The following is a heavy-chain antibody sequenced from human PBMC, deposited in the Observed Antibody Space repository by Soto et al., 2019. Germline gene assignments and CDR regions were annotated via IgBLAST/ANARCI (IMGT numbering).Heavy chain of an antibody. J-gene: IGHJ4*02. D-gene: IGHD6-6*01. CDR2: ISGSGGST. V-gene: IGHV3-23*01. CDR3: AKDRLLGAYSSSYYVDY. Sequence: GGSLRLSCAASGFTFSSYAMSWVRQSPGKGLEWVSAISGSGGSTYYADSVKGRFTISRDNSKNTLYLQMNSLRAEDTAVYYWAKDRLLGAYSSSYYVDYWGQGTLVTVSS. CDR1: GFTFSSYA.